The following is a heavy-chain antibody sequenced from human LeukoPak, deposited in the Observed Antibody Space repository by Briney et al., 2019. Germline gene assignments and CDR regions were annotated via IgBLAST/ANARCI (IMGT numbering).Heavy chain of an antibody. CDR1: GFSFSSYS. V-gene: IGHV3-48*01. Sequence: GGSLRLSCAASGFSFSSYSLNWVRQAAGKGLEWVSYITGSSSTINYADSVKGRFTISRDKAKNSLYLQMNSLRAEDTAVYYCAKIPQVAIFSVPNFDYWGQGTLVTVSS. CDR3: AKIPQVAIFSVPNFDY. CDR2: ITGSSSTI. D-gene: IGHD3-3*01. J-gene: IGHJ4*02.